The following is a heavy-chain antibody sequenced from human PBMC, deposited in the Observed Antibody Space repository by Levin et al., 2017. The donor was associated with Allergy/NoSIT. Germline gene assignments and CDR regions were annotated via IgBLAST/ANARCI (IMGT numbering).Heavy chain of an antibody. CDR3: ATSYAFPNTRWDY. J-gene: IGHJ4*02. CDR2: IKSKTDGGTT. D-gene: IGHD2-2*01. V-gene: IGHV3-15*01. CDR1: GFTFNNAW. Sequence: PGGSLRLSCAVSGFTFNNAWMSWVRQAPGKGLEWVGRIKSKTDGGTTDYAAPVKGRFTISRDDSKNTLFLQMNSLKTEDTAVYYCATSYAFPNTRWDYWGQGTLVTVSS.